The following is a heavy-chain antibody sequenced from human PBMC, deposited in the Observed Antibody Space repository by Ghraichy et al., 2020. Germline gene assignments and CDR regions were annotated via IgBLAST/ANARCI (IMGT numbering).Heavy chain of an antibody. CDR2: ITGSGRTK. Sequence: SLNISCVGSGFTFSSYSFNWVRQSPGKGLEWVSYITGSGRTKSYADSVKGRFTISRDNAQNSLYVQMNSLRDEDTAVYYCARGSRVVRFYYYDGMDVWGQGTTVTVSS. J-gene: IGHJ6*02. CDR1: GFTFSSYS. CDR3: ARGSRVVRFYYYDGMDV. D-gene: IGHD4-23*01. V-gene: IGHV3-48*02.